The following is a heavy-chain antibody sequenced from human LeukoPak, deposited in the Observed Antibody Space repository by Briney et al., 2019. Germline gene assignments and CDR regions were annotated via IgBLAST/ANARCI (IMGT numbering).Heavy chain of an antibody. CDR2: ICWEGHTT. CDR3: TRDTDFGSPTNYFDH. CDR1: GFTFYDYA. Sequence: GGSLRLSCAASGFTFYDYAMHWVRQAPGEGLQWASLICWEGHTTYYADSVRGRFTISRDNTKNSLFLEMKSLTTDDTAFYYCTRDTDFGSPTNYFDHWGQGTLVSVSS. J-gene: IGHJ4*02. V-gene: IGHV3-43*01. D-gene: IGHD3-10*01.